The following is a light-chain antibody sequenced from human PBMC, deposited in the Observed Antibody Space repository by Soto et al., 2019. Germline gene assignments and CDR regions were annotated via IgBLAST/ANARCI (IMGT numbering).Light chain of an antibody. CDR2: DVS. CDR3: SSYTSNNFVI. Sequence: QSALTQPASVSGSPGQSITISCTGSSSDIGDYNYVSWYKQHPGKAPKLMIYDVSNRPSGVSNRFSGSKSGNTAPLTISGLQAEDEADYYCSSYTSNNFVIFGGGTKLTVL. CDR1: SSDIGDYNY. V-gene: IGLV2-14*03. J-gene: IGLJ2*01.